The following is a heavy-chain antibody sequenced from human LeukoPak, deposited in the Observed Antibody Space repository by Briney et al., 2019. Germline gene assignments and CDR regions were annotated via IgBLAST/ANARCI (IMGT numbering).Heavy chain of an antibody. CDR2: IYSGGST. CDR1: GFTVSSNY. Sequence: GGSLRLSCAASGFTVSSNYMSWVRQAPGKGLEWVSVIYSGGSTYYADSVKGRFTISRDNSKNTLYLQMNSLRAEDTAVYYCARDKVYYYDSSGYSYYWYFDLLGRGTLVTVSS. V-gene: IGHV3-66*01. D-gene: IGHD3-22*01. CDR3: ARDKVYYYDSSGYSYYWYFDL. J-gene: IGHJ2*01.